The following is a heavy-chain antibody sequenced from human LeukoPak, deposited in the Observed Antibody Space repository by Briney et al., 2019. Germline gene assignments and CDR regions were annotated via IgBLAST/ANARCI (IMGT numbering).Heavy chain of an antibody. D-gene: IGHD6-13*01. CDR2: IYTSGST. J-gene: IGHJ4*02. V-gene: IGHV4-4*07. CDR3: ARETWYSSSWQSDY. CDR1: GGSISSYY. Sequence: PSETLSLTCTVSGGSISSYYWSWIRQPAGKGLEWIGRIYTSGSTNYNPSLKSRVTMSVDTSKNQFSLKLGSVTAADTAVYYCARETWYSSSWQSDYWGQGTLVTVSS.